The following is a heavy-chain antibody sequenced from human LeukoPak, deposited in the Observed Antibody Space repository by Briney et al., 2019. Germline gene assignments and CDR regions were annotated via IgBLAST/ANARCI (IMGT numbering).Heavy chain of an antibody. CDR3: ARRFRD. CDR1: GLPFSGFE. Sequence: GGSLRLSCVGSGLPFSGFELNWVRQAPGKGLEWVSYIKHDGSLKTYADSVKGRFTISRDDTRNSLSLQMNSLRPEDTAIYYCARRFRDWGRGILVTVS. V-gene: IGHV3-48*03. CDR2: IKHDGSLK. D-gene: IGHD5-24*01. J-gene: IGHJ4*02.